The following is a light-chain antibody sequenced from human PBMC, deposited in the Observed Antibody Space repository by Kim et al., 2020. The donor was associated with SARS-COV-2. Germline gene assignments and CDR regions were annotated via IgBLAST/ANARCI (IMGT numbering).Light chain of an antibody. Sequence: DIQMTQSPSTLSASVGDRVTITCRASQSISSWLAWFQQKPGKAPGLLIYKASSLESGVPSRFSGSGSGTEFTLTISSLQPDDFATYYCQQYNSYSFTFGQGTKLEI. V-gene: IGKV1-5*03. J-gene: IGKJ2*01. CDR3: QQYNSYSFT. CDR1: QSISSW. CDR2: KAS.